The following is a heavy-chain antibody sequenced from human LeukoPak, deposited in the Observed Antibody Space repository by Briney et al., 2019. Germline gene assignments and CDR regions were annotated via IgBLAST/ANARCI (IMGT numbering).Heavy chain of an antibody. D-gene: IGHD6-13*01. Sequence: GGSLRLSCAASGFTFSSYAMHWVRQAPGKGLEWVSAIGTAGDTYYPGSVKGRFTISRENAKNSLYLQMNSLRAGDTAVYYCARGNVIAAAFNRFDPRGQGTLVTVSS. V-gene: IGHV3-13*01. CDR1: GFTFSSYA. CDR2: IGTAGDT. J-gene: IGHJ5*02. CDR3: ARGNVIAAAFNRFDP.